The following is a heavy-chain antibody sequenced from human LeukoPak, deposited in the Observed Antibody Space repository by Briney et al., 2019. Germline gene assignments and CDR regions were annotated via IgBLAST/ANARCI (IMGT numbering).Heavy chain of an antibody. J-gene: IGHJ4*02. D-gene: IGHD5-18*01. Sequence: PGGSLRLSCAASGFTFSSYSMTWVRQAPGKGLEWVSYISSSSSTIYYADSVKGRFTISRDNAKNSLYLQMNSLRDEDTAVYYCARGSFHTAMPTQSGFYYWGQGTLVTVSS. CDR3: ARGSFHTAMPTQSGFYY. CDR1: GFTFSSYS. V-gene: IGHV3-48*02. CDR2: ISSSSSTI.